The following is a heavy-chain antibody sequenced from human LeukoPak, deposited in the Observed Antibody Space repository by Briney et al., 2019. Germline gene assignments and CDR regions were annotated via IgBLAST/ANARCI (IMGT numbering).Heavy chain of an antibody. CDR1: GGSISSYY. D-gene: IGHD6-25*01. CDR3: ARDPGIAAASELRPFDI. CDR2: IYYSGST. V-gene: IGHV4-59*01. J-gene: IGHJ3*02. Sequence: SETLSLTCTVSGGSISSYYWSWIRQPPGKGLEWIGYIYYSGSTNYNPSLKSRVTISVDTSKNQFSLKLSSVTAADTAVYYCARDPGIAAASELRPFDIWGQGTMVTVSS.